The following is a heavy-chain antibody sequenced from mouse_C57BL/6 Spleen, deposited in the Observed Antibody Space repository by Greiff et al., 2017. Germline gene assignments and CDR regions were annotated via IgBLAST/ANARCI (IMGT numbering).Heavy chain of an antibody. Sequence: EVKLQESGGGLVQPGGSMKLSCAASGFTFSDAWMDWVRQSPEKGLEWVAEIRNKANNHATYYAESVKGRFTISRDDSKSSVYLQMNSLRAEDTGIYYCTRRGTTVVEDWYFDVWGTGTTVTVSS. D-gene: IGHD1-1*01. J-gene: IGHJ1*03. CDR1: GFTFSDAW. V-gene: IGHV6-6*01. CDR2: IRNKANNHAT. CDR3: TRRGTTVVEDWYFDV.